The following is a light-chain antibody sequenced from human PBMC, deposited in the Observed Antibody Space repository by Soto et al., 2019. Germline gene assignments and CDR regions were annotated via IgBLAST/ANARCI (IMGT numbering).Light chain of an antibody. Sequence: DIQVTQSPAPCLALLGDEAPIVCRARQSFGTWLAWYQKKPGKAPKLLIYDASTLESGVPSRFSGSGSGTEFTLTISSLQPEDVATYYCQEYNSYPVSFGQGTRLDI. CDR2: DAS. CDR1: QSFGTW. V-gene: IGKV1-5*02. CDR3: QEYNSYPVS. J-gene: IGKJ5*01.